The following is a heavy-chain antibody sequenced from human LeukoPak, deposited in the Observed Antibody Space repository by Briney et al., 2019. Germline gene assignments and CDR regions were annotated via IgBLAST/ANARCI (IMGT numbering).Heavy chain of an antibody. CDR2: IIPIFGTA. V-gene: IGHV1-69*06. Sequence: ASVKVSCKASVGTCSSYAISWVRQAPGQPREWMGGIIPIFGTANYAQKFQGRVTITADKSTSTAYMELSSLRSEDTAVYYCARSYNWNDVWFDPWGQGTLVTVSS. J-gene: IGHJ5*02. CDR3: ARSYNWNDVWFDP. D-gene: IGHD1-1*01. CDR1: VGTCSSYA.